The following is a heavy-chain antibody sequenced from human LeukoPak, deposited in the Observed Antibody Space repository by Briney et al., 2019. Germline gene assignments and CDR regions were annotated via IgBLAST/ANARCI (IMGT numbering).Heavy chain of an antibody. CDR1: GFTFSSYT. V-gene: IGHV3-23*01. CDR3: AKDGELGGGWANFDY. CDR2: ISGSGGST. Sequence: GGSLRLSCAASGFTFSSYTMSWVRQAPGKGLEWVSAISGSGGSTYYADSVKGRFTISRDNSKNALYLQMNSLRAEDTAVYYCAKDGELGGGWANFDYWGQGTLVTVSS. D-gene: IGHD1-26*01. J-gene: IGHJ4*02.